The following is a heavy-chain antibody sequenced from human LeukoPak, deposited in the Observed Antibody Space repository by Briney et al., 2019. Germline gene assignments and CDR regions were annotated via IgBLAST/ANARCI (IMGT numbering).Heavy chain of an antibody. CDR2: ISSSSSYT. J-gene: IGHJ4*02. CDR1: GFTFSDYY. D-gene: IGHD3-10*01. V-gene: IGHV3-11*05. Sequence: GGSLRLSCAASGFTFSDYYMSWIRQAPGKGLEWVSYISSSSSYTNYADSVKGRFTISRDNAKNSLYLQMNSLRAEDTAVYYCARVPTMVRGVVDYWGQGTLVTVSS. CDR3: ARVPTMVRGVVDY.